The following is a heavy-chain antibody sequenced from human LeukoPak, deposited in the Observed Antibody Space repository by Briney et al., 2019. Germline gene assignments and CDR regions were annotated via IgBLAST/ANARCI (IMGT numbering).Heavy chain of an antibody. CDR1: GGSGGSISSSNY. CDR2: IYHSGST. CDR3: ARAGQGYCTSASCFLSLDY. D-gene: IGHD2-2*01. J-gene: IGHJ4*02. Sequence: SGTLSLTCAVSGGSGGSISSSNYWSWVRQPPGKGLEWIGEIYHSGSTNYNPSLKSRVTISVDKSKNQFSLKLNSVTAADTAVYYCARAGQGYCTSASCFLSLDYWGQGTLVTVSS. V-gene: IGHV4-4*02.